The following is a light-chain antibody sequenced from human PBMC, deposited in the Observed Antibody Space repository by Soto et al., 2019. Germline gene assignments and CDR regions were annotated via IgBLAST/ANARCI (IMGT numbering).Light chain of an antibody. Sequence: QLVLTQSPSASASLGASVKLTCTLSSGHSSYSIAWHQQQPEKGPRYLMKLNSDGSHSKGDGIPDRFSGSSSRAERYLTIPTRQSEDESDYYCQTGGTGELFGGGTKVTVL. V-gene: IGLV4-69*01. CDR1: SGHSSYS. CDR3: QTGGTGEL. CDR2: LNSDGSH. J-gene: IGLJ2*01.